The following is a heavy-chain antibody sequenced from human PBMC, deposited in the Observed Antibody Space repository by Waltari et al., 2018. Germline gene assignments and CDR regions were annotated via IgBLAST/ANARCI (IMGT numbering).Heavy chain of an antibody. CDR2: MWHGGST. D-gene: IGHD6-19*01. CDR3: ARNSSGWSFDS. J-gene: IGHJ4*02. V-gene: IGHV4-38-2*01. CDR1: GDSISSNYS. Sequence: QVQLQESGPGLVTPSATLSVTCPAPGDSISSNYSWGWSRQPPGKGLEWIGTMWHGGSTYYTPSLKSRVSISMDTSKNQFSLKLNSVTAADTAVYYCARNSSGWSFDSWGQGTLVTVSS.